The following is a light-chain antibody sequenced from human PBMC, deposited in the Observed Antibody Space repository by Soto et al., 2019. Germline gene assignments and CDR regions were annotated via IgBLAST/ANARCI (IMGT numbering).Light chain of an antibody. CDR2: DVA. J-gene: IGLJ1*01. CDR3: CSYAGGYIFV. Sequence: QSALTQPRSVSGSPGQSVTISCTGTSTDVGGYDYVTWYQQHPGKAPKLMIYDVAKRPSGVPHRFSASKSGNTASLTISGLQADDEADYYCCSYAGGYIFVFGTGTKVTVL. V-gene: IGLV2-11*01. CDR1: STDVGGYDY.